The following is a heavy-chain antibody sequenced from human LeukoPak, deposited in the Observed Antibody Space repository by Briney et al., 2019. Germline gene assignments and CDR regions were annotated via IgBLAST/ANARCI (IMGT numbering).Heavy chain of an antibody. CDR2: MNPNSGNT. Sequence: ASVKVSCKASGYTFTSYDINWVRQATGQGLEWMGWMNPNSGNTGYAQKFQGRVTMTRHTSISTAYMELSSLRSEDTAVYYCAREQVSVSSAEGDYWGQGTLVTVSS. V-gene: IGHV1-8*01. J-gene: IGHJ4*02. D-gene: IGHD3-22*01. CDR1: GYTFTSYD. CDR3: AREQVSVSSAEGDY.